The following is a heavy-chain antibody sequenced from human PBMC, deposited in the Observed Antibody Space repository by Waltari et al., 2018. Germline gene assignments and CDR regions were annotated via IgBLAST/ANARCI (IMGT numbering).Heavy chain of an antibody. J-gene: IGHJ5*02. Sequence: EVQVLESGGGLVQPGGSLRLSCAASGFSFSSYAVSWVRQAPGKGLRWSSVMSGIAVNTYYSDSVKGRFTLSRYNSNNTVYLQMNSLRADDTAVYYCAKGGLSSSWPKNWFDPWGQGTLVTVSS. CDR3: AKGGLSSSWPKNWFDP. V-gene: IGHV3-23*01. CDR2: MSGIAVNT. D-gene: IGHD6-19*01. CDR1: GFSFSSYA.